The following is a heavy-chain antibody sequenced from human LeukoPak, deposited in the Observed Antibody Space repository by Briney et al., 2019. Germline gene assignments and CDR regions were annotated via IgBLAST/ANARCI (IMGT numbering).Heavy chain of an antibody. CDR3: TTVGGYGNDFWSGYYTALGAYYYYGMDV. J-gene: IGHJ6*02. CDR1: GFTFSSYG. D-gene: IGHD3-3*01. CDR2: ISYDGSNK. V-gene: IGHV3-30*03. Sequence: PGRSLRLSCAASGFTFSSYGMHWVRQAPGKGLEWVAVISYDGSNKYYADSVKGRFTISRDNSKNTLYLQMNSLRAEDTAVYYCTTVGGYGNDFWSGYYTALGAYYYYGMDVWGQGTTVTVSS.